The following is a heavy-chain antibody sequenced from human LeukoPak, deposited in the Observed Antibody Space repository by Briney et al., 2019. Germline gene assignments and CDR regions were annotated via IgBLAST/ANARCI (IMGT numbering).Heavy chain of an antibody. CDR1: GLTFSSYW. Sequence: PGGSLRLSCAAAGLTFSSYWMHWIRQAPGRGRVWAAIISYDGSNEYYADSVKGRFTISRDNSKNTLYLQMNSLRAADTAVYYCARDKGTLDLSSFDYWGQGALGTVSS. V-gene: IGHV3-30*03. CDR3: ARDKGTLDLSSFDY. CDR2: ISYDGSNE. J-gene: IGHJ4*02. D-gene: IGHD3/OR15-3a*01.